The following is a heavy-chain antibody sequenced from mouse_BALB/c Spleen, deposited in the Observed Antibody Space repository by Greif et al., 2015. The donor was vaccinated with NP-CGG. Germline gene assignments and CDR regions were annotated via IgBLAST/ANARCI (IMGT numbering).Heavy chain of an antibody. CDR3: ARSRDIYYGSSLFDY. J-gene: IGHJ2*01. D-gene: IGHD1-1*01. CDR1: GYAFTNYL. V-gene: IGHV1-54*03. CDR2: INPGSGGT. Sequence: VQLQQSGAELVRPGTSVKVSCKASGYAFTNYLIEWVKQRPGQGLEWIGVINPGSGGTNYNEKFKGKATLTADKSSRTAYMQLSSLTSDDSAVYFCARSRDIYYGSSLFDYWGQGTTLTVSS.